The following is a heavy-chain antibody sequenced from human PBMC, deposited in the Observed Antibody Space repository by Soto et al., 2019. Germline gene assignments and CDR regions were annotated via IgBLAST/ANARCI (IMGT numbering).Heavy chain of an antibody. J-gene: IGHJ6*02. CDR3: ARHVPAAGYYYGMDV. Sequence: QVQLVQSGAEVKKPGSSVKVSCKASGGTFSSYAISWVRQAPGQGLEWMGGIISIFGTANYAQKFQGRVTITADDSTSTAYMELSSLRSEDTAVYSCARHVPAAGYYYGMDVWGQGTTVTVSS. CDR2: IISIFGTA. V-gene: IGHV1-69*12. CDR1: GGTFSSYA. D-gene: IGHD2-2*01.